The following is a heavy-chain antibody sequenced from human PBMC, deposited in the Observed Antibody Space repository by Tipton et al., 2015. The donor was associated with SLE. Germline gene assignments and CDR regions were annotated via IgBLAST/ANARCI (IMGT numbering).Heavy chain of an antibody. Sequence: TLSLTCGVSGYSISSGYYWGWIRQPPGKGLEWIGSIYVSGGTNYNPSLQSRSSISIDTSKSQFSLRLSSVTAADTAVYYCARDRAICDSTSCFRSYFDSWGQGTLVTVSS. CDR1: GYSISSGYY. CDR3: ARDRAICDSTSCFRSYFDS. J-gene: IGHJ4*02. CDR2: IYVSGGT. D-gene: IGHD2-2*01. V-gene: IGHV4-38-2*01.